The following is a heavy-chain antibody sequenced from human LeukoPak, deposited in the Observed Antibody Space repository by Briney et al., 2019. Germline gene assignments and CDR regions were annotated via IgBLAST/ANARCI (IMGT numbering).Heavy chain of an antibody. CDR2: KKRDGSEK. CDR3: ARGGSKSVVPAFYYYMDV. J-gene: IGHJ6*03. Sequence: GGSLRLPCAASGFTFSSYWMSWVRQAPGKGLEWMANKKRDGSEKYYVDSVKGRFTISRDNAKNSLYLQMNSLRAEDTAVYYCARGGSKSVVPAFYYYMDVWGKGTTVTVSS. CDR1: GFTFSSYW. V-gene: IGHV3-7*01. D-gene: IGHD2-2*01.